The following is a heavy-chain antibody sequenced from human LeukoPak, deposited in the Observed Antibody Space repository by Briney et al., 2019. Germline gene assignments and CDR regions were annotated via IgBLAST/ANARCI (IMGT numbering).Heavy chain of an antibody. V-gene: IGHV1-69*13. CDR2: IIPIFGTA. J-gene: IGHJ5*02. CDR3: ARGDCSSTSCYVGYNWFDP. CDR1: GGTFSSYA. D-gene: IGHD2-2*01. Sequence: GASVTVCCKASGGTFSSYAISWVRQTPGQGLEWMGGIIPIFGTANYAQKFQGRVSITADESTSTAYMELSSLRSEDTAVYYCARGDCSSTSCYVGYNWFDPWGQGTLVTVSS.